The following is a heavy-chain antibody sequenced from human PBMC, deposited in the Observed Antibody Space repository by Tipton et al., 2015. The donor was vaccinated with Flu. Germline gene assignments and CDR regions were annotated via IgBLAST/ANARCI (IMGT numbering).Heavy chain of an antibody. Sequence: SLRLSCAASASIFSSYGMHWVRQAPGKGLEWVAVIWYDGSFKYYADSMKGRFTISRDNSKNTLYLQMNSLRAEDTAVYYCARDPETRYCTNGVCSGAFEIWGRGTMVTVSS. J-gene: IGHJ3*02. CDR1: ASIFSSYG. CDR3: ARDPETRYCTNGVCSGAFEI. D-gene: IGHD2-8*01. CDR2: IWYDGSFK. V-gene: IGHV3-33*01.